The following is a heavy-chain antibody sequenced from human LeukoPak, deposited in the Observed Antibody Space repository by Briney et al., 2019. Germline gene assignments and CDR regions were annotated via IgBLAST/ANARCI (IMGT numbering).Heavy chain of an antibody. CDR1: GFSFSSYG. J-gene: IGHJ5*02. CDR3: ARDRYGDYWFDP. D-gene: IGHD4-17*01. CDR2: IRYDGSNK. Sequence: GGSLRLSCAASGFSFSSYGMHWVRQAPGKGLEWVAFIRYDGSNKYYADSVEGRFTNSRDNSKNTLYLQMNSLRAGDTAVYYCARDRYGDYWFDPWGQGTLVTVSS. V-gene: IGHV3-30*02.